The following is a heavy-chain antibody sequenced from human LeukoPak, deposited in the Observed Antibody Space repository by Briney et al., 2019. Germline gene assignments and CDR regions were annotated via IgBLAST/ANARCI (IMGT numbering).Heavy chain of an antibody. CDR1: GGSISGSSYY. Sequence: SETLSLTCTVSGGSISGSSYYWGWIRQPPGKGLEWIGSIYYSGSTYYDPSLKSRVTISVDTSKNQFSLKLSSVTAADTAVYYCARRDGKLVLDYWGQGTLVTVSS. D-gene: IGHD6-13*01. J-gene: IGHJ4*02. CDR3: ARRDGKLVLDY. CDR2: IYYSGST. V-gene: IGHV4-39*07.